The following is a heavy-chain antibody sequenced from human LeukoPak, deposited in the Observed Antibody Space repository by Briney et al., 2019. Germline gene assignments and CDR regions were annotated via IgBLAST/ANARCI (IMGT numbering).Heavy chain of an antibody. CDR2: IYSGGST. Sequence: GGSLRLSCAASGFTVSSNYMSWVRQAPGKGLEWVSVIYSGGSTYYADSVKGRFTISRDNSKNTLHLQMTSLRADDTAVYYCAKVAAATGSGEGNWFDPWGQGTLVTVSS. D-gene: IGHD6-13*01. J-gene: IGHJ5*02. CDR3: AKVAAATGSGEGNWFDP. V-gene: IGHV3-66*02. CDR1: GFTVSSNY.